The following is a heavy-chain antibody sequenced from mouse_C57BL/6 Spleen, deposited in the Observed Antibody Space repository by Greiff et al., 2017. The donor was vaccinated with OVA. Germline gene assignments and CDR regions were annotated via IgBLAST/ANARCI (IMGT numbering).Heavy chain of an antibody. V-gene: IGHV1-55*01. CDR1: GYTFTSYW. J-gene: IGHJ4*01. CDR3: ARDDYDEGNAMGY. Sequence: QVQLKQPGAELVKPGASVKMSCKASGYTFTSYWITWVKQRPGQGLEWIGDIYPGSGSTNYNEKFKSKATLTVDTSSSTAYMQLSSLTSEDSAVYYCARDDYDEGNAMGYWGQGTSVTVSS. D-gene: IGHD2-4*01. CDR2: IYPGSGST.